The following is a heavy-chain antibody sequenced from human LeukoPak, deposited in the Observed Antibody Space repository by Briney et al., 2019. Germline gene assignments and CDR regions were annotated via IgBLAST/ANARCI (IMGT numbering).Heavy chain of an antibody. Sequence: GGSLRLSCSASGFTFSAYAMYWVRQAPGKGLEYVSGISNNGGSSFYAHSVKGRFTISRDKSKNTLYLQMSSLRAEDTAVYYCVKDARGYSGYDQGNYWGQGTLVTVSS. CDR3: VKDARGYSGYDQGNY. J-gene: IGHJ4*02. V-gene: IGHV3-64D*06. CDR2: ISNNGGSS. D-gene: IGHD5-12*01. CDR1: GFTFSAYA.